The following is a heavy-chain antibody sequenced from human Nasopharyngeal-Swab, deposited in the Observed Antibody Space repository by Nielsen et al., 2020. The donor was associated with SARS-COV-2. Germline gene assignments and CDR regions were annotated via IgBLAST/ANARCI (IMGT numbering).Heavy chain of an antibody. D-gene: IGHD3-3*01. Sequence: ASVKVSCKASGYTFTSYDINWVRQATGQGLEWMGWMNPNSGNTGYAQKFQGRVTMTRNTSISTAYMELSSLRSEDTAVYYCARDSDFWSPGYYYYYGMDVWGQGTTVTVSS. J-gene: IGHJ6*02. CDR2: MNPNSGNT. CDR1: GYTFTSYD. CDR3: ARDSDFWSPGYYYYYGMDV. V-gene: IGHV1-8*01.